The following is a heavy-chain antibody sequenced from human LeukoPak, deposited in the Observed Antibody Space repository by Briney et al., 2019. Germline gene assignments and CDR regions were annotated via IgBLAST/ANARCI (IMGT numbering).Heavy chain of an antibody. CDR2: VVPMFGTP. CDR1: GGPFSSHA. Sequence: GSSVKVSCKASGGPFSSHAINWVRQAPGQGLEWMGGVVPMFGTPNYEQKFQGRVTITTDESTTTAYMELTSLRSDDTAVYYCARWPHYYGSGSWPYYYYYYGMDVWGQGTTVTVSS. CDR3: ARWPHYYGSGSWPYYYYYYGMDV. V-gene: IGHV1-69*05. D-gene: IGHD3-10*01. J-gene: IGHJ6*02.